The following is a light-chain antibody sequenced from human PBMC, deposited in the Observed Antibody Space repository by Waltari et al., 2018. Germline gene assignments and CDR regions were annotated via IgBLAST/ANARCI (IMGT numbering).Light chain of an antibody. V-gene: IGKV1-5*03. CDR1: PGISSW. CDR3: QQYNSFLYT. CDR2: KAS. J-gene: IGKJ2*01. Sequence: DIQMTQSPSTLSASVGDRVPITCRASPGISSWLAWYQQKPGKAPKLLIYKASSLESGVPSRFSGSGSGTEFTLTTSSLQPDDFATYYCQQYNSFLYTFGQGTKLEIK.